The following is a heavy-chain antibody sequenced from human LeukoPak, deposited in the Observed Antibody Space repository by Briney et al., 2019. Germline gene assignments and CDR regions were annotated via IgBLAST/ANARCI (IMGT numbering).Heavy chain of an antibody. CDR3: AAFPNCTHGVCFDY. J-gene: IGHJ4*02. V-gene: IGHV1-58*02. Sequence: SVKVSCKASGFTFTSSAMQWVRQARGQRLEWIGWIVVGSGNTNYAQKFQERVTITRDMSTSTAYMELSSLRSEDTAVYYCAAFPNCTHGVCFDYWGQGTLVTVSS. CDR1: GFTFTSSA. CDR2: IVVGSGNT. D-gene: IGHD2-8*01.